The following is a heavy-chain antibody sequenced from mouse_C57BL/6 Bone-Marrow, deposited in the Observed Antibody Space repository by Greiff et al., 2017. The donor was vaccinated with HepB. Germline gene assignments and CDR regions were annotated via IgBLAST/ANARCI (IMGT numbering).Heavy chain of an antibody. J-gene: IGHJ3*01. CDR2: IYPGGGYT. V-gene: IGHV1-63*01. Sequence: QVQLQQSGAELVRPGTSVKMSCKASGYTFTNYWIGWAKQRPGHGLEWIGDIYPGGGYTNYNEKFKGKATLTADKSSSTAYMQFSSLTSEDSAIYYCALATTVEGAWFAYWGQGTLVTVSA. CDR1: GYTFTNYW. D-gene: IGHD1-1*01. CDR3: ALATTVEGAWFAY.